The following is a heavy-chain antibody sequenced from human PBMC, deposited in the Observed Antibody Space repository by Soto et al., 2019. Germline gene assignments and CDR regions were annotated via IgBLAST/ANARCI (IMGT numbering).Heavy chain of an antibody. CDR1: GYSFTSYW. J-gene: IGHJ4*02. Sequence: GESLKISCKGSGYSFTSYWISWVRQMPGKGLEWMGRIDPSDSYTNYSPSFQGRVTISADKSISTAYLQWSSLKASDTAMYYCARLGVWGSYRYTELDYWGQGTLVTV. CDR3: ARLGVWGSYRYTELDY. CDR2: IDPSDSYT. D-gene: IGHD3-16*02. V-gene: IGHV5-10-1*01.